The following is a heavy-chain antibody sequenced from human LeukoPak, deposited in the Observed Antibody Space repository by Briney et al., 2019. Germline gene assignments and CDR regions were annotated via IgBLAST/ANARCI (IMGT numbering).Heavy chain of an antibody. Sequence: SVKVSCKASGGTFSSYAISWVRQAPGQGLEWMGGIIPIFGTANYAQKFQGRVTITADESTRTAYMELSSLRSEDTAVDYCARYGDQGGDAFDIWGQGTMVTVSS. CDR1: GGTFSSYA. J-gene: IGHJ3*02. D-gene: IGHD4-17*01. CDR3: ARYGDQGGDAFDI. V-gene: IGHV1-69*13. CDR2: IIPIFGTA.